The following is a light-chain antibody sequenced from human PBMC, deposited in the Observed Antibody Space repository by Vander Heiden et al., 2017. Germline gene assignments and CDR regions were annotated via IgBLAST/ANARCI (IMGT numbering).Light chain of an antibody. CDR3: QQDNTWRT. V-gene: IGKV3-15*01. Sequence: EIVMTQSPATLSVSPGERATLSCRASQSVSSNLAWYQQKPGQAPRLLIYGASTRANGIPDRFSGSGYGTEFTLTSSSRQYEDFAVYYWQQDNTWRTFGQGTKVEIK. CDR2: GAS. J-gene: IGKJ1*01. CDR1: QSVSSN.